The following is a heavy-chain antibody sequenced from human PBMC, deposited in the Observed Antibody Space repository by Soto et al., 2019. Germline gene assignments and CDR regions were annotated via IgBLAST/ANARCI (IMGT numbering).Heavy chain of an antibody. D-gene: IGHD6-6*01. Sequence: ASVKVSCKASGFSFTGYYIHWLRQAPGQGLEWMGWINAHSGGTEYAQKFQGGVTLTRDTSIATAYLTLTSLTSDDTALYYCAKDLTRQLAYWLDPWGQGTQVTVSS. CDR2: INAHSGGT. CDR3: AKDLTRQLAYWLDP. J-gene: IGHJ5*02. V-gene: IGHV1-2*02. CDR1: GFSFTGYY.